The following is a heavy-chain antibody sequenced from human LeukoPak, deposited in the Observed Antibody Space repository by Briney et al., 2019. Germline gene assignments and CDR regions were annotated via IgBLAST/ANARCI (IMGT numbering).Heavy chain of an antibody. Sequence: ASVKVSCKGSGYSFGSFGVNWVRQAPGQGLEWMGWISAYNGDTNYAQKFQGRVTMTTDTSTSTAYMDLMSLRSDDTAVYYCARGGYYGSGSFPDYWGQGTLVTVSS. CDR2: ISAYNGDT. CDR3: ARGGYYGSGSFPDY. CDR1: GYSFGSFG. V-gene: IGHV1-18*01. D-gene: IGHD3-10*01. J-gene: IGHJ4*02.